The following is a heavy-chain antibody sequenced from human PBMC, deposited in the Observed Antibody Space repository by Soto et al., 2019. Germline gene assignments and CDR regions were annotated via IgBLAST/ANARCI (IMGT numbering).Heavy chain of an antibody. CDR3: ARPFLRSYYYGSGSYYIAYAFDI. CDR2: MNPNSSNT. D-gene: IGHD3-10*01. V-gene: IGHV1-8*01. Sequence: ASVQVSCKASGYTFTSYDINWVRQATGQGLEWMGWMNPNSSNTGYAQKFQGRVTMTRNTSISTAYMELSSLRSEDTAVYYCARPFLRSYYYGSGSYYIAYAFDIWGQGTMVTVSS. CDR1: GYTFTSYD. J-gene: IGHJ3*02.